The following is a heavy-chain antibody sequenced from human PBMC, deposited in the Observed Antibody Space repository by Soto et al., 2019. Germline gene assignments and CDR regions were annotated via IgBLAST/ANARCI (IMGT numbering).Heavy chain of an antibody. CDR2: IMPIFRTP. J-gene: IGHJ6*02. D-gene: IGHD3-3*02. V-gene: IGHV1-69*12. CDR1: GGTFSTSA. Sequence: QVQLEQSGAEVKKPGSSVKVSCKASGGTFSTSAISWVRQAPGQGLEWMGGIMPIFRTPDYAQKFLGRVTITADESTSTAYMELSGLKSDDTAVYYCARDKDRQQLGGNYYYILDVWGQGTTVTVSS. CDR3: ARDKDRQQLGGNYYYILDV.